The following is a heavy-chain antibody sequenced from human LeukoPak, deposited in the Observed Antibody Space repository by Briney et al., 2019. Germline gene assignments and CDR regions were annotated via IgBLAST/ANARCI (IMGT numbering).Heavy chain of an antibody. CDR2: ISAYNGNT. D-gene: IGHD3-16*02. J-gene: IGHJ4*02. CDR3: ARAREDYDYVWGSYPKYYFDY. Sequence: GASVTVSFKPSVYTFTIYGISWVRQAPGQGLEWMGWISAYNGNTNYAQKLQGRVTMTTDTSTSTAYMELRSLRSDDTAVYYCARAREDYDYVWGSYPKYYFDYWGQGTLVTVSS. V-gene: IGHV1-18*01. CDR1: VYTFTIYG.